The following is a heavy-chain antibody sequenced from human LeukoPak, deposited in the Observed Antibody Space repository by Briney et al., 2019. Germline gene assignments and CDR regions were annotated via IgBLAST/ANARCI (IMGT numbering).Heavy chain of an antibody. V-gene: IGHV3-30-3*01. J-gene: IGHJ4*02. CDR3: ARDPSSAVTTWDY. D-gene: IGHD4-11*01. Sequence: GGSLRLSCAASGFTFSSYAMHWVRQAPGKGLEWVAVISYDGSNKYYADSVKGRFTISRDNSKNTLYLQMNSLRAEDTAVYYCARDPSSAVTTWDYWGQGTLVTVSS. CDR2: ISYDGSNK. CDR1: GFTFSSYA.